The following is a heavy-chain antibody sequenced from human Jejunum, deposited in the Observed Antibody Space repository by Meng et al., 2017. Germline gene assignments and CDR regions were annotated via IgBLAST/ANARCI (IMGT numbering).Heavy chain of an antibody. CDR3: ARGYSYV. CDR1: GFNFSTHA. Sequence: VALWHSGGCLVRAGGSLRLSCAASGFNFSTHAMNWVRQSPGKGLEWVSGLSSSGRTTYYADSVKGRFTISRDNSKNMVYLQMSSLRAEDTAVYYCARGYSYVWGQGTLVTVSS. D-gene: IGHD5-18*01. V-gene: IGHV3-23*01. CDR2: LSSSGRTT. J-gene: IGHJ4*02.